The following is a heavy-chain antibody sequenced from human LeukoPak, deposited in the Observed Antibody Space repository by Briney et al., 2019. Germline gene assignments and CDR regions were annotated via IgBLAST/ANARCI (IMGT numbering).Heavy chain of an antibody. CDR3: ARDPQLETSPVDY. V-gene: IGHV1-2*02. D-gene: IGHD1-1*01. CDR1: GYTFTDNY. Sequence: ASVKVSCKASGYTFTDNYMHWVRQAPGQGLEWMGWINPNSGGTNYAQKFQGRVTMTRDTSISTAYMELSRLRSDDTAVYYCARDPQLETSPVDYWGQGTLVTVSS. J-gene: IGHJ4*02. CDR2: INPNSGGT.